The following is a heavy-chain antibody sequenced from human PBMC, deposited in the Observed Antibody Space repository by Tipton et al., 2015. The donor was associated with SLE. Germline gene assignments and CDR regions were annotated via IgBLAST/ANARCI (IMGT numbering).Heavy chain of an antibody. CDR2: ITHSGST. D-gene: IGHD3-16*01. CDR1: GGSISSSNFC. J-gene: IGHJ3*02. V-gene: IGHV4-39*07. CDR3: ARGDLYSDYVWGTLRGAFDI. Sequence: TLSLTCTVSGGSISSSNFCWGWIRQPPGKGLEWIGEITHSGSTNYNPSLKSRVTISVNTSKNQFSLRLSSVTAADTALYYCARGDLYSDYVWGTLRGAFDIWGQGTMVTVSS.